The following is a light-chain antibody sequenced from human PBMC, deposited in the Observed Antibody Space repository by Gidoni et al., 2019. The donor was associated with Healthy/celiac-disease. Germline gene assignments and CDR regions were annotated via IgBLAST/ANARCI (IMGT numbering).Light chain of an antibody. CDR2: WAS. V-gene: IGKV4-1*01. J-gene: IGKJ1*01. Sequence: DIVMTPSPDSLAVSLCERATIHCKSSQSVLYSSNNKNYLAWYQQKPGQPPKMLIYWASTRESGVPDRFSGSGSGTDFTLTISSLQAEDGAVYYCQQYYSTPWTFXQXTKVEIK. CDR1: QSVLYSSNNKNY. CDR3: QQYYSTPWT.